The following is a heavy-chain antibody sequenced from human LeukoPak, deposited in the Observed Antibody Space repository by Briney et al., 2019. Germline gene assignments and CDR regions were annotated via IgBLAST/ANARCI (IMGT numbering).Heavy chain of an antibody. J-gene: IGHJ6*02. CDR3: ARDNSYGYYGMDV. CDR1: GFTVSSNY. D-gene: IGHD4-17*01. CDR2: IYSGGST. Sequence: GGSLRLSCAASGFTVSSNYMSWVRQAPGKGQEWVSVIYSGGSTYYADSVKGRFTISRHNSKNTLYLQMNSLRAEDTAVYYCARDNSYGYYGMDVWGQGTTVTVSS. V-gene: IGHV3-53*04.